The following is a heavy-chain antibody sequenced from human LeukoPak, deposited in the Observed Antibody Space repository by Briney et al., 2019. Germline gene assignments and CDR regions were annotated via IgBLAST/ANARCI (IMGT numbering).Heavy chain of an antibody. CDR1: GFTVSSNY. V-gene: IGHV3-53*01. J-gene: IGHJ4*02. CDR2: IYSGGST. D-gene: IGHD6-19*01. Sequence: GGSLRLSCAASGFTVSSNYMSWVRQAPGKGLEWVSVIYSGGSTYYADSVKGRFTISRDNSKNALYLQMNSLRAEDTAVYYCATGFSSGWYRCFDYWGQGTLVTVSS. CDR3: ATGFSSGWYRCFDY.